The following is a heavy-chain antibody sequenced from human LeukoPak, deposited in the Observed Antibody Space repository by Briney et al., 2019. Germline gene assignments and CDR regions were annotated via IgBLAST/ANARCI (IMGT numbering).Heavy chain of an antibody. V-gene: IGHV4-34*01. D-gene: IGHD2-2*01. J-gene: IGHJ6*02. CDR1: GGSFNGYS. CDR3: ARVCLWGGSCYVYYNGMDV. CDR2: INHSGGT. Sequence: SETLSLTCAVYGGSFNGYSWSWIRQPPGKGLEWIGEINHSGGTNYNPSLKSRVTISVDTSKNQFSLKLRSATAADTAVYYCARVCLWGGSCYVYYNGMDVWGQGTTVTVSS.